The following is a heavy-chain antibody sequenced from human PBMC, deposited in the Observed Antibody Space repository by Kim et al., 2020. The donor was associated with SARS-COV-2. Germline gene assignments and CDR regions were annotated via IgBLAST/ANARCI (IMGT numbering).Heavy chain of an antibody. J-gene: IGHJ3*02. CDR2: ISAYNGNT. D-gene: IGHD2-2*01. Sequence: ASVKVSCKASGYTFTSYGISWVRQAPGQGLEWMGWISAYNGNTNYAQKLQGRVTMTTDTSTSTAYMELRSLRSDDTAVYYCARMGGGKYQLLITGAFDIWGQGTMVTVSS. CDR3: ARMGGGKYQLLITGAFDI. CDR1: GYTFTSYG. V-gene: IGHV1-18*01.